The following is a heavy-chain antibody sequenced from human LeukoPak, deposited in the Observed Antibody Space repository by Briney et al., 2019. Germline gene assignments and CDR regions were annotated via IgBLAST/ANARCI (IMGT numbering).Heavy chain of an antibody. V-gene: IGHV3-23*01. CDR1: GFTFTSSA. D-gene: IGHD3-10*01. CDR3: ARDQYGLGYGSLFDY. CDR2: ISGSGHTT. Sequence: GGSLRLSCAASGFTFTSSAMSWVRQAPGKGLEWVSVISGSGHTTDYADSVKGRFTISRDNAKKSLYLEMNSLRAEDTAVYYCARDQYGLGYGSLFDYWGRGTLVTVSS. J-gene: IGHJ4*02.